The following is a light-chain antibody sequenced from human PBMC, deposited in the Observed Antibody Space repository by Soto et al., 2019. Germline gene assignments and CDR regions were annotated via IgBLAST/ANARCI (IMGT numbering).Light chain of an antibody. V-gene: IGKV3-15*01. CDR3: QQYYNWPRT. CDR1: QSVTSN. Sequence: EIVMTQSPATLSVSPGERATLSCRALQSVTSNLAWYHQKPGQAPRLLIYGASTRAAGIPARFSGSGSGTEFTLTISSLQSEDFAVYYCQQYYNWPRTFGQGTKVDI. CDR2: GAS. J-gene: IGKJ1*01.